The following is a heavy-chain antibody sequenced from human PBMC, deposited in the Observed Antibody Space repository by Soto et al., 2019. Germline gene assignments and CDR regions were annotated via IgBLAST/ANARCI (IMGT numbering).Heavy chain of an antibody. V-gene: IGHV1-8*01. D-gene: IGHD2-21*02. Sequence: ASVKVSCKASGYTFTSYDINWVRQATGQGLEWMGWMNPNSGNTGYAQKFQGRVTRTRNTSISTAYMELISLRSEDTAVYYGARGDGVTSQIYYYYYMDVWGKGTTVTVSS. CDR3: ARGDGVTSQIYYYYYMDV. CDR1: GYTFTSYD. J-gene: IGHJ6*03. CDR2: MNPNSGNT.